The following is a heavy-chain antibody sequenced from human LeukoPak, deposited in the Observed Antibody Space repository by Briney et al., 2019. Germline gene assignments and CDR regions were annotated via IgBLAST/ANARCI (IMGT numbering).Heavy chain of an antibody. CDR2: TNHSGST. Sequence: ASETLSLTCAVYGGSFSGYYWSWIRQPPGKGLEWIGETNHSGSTNYNPSPKSRVTISVDTSKNQFSLKLSSVTAADTAVYYCARSKYYDILTGYYRRGGYFDYWGQGTLVTVSS. CDR1: GGSFSGYY. D-gene: IGHD3-9*01. V-gene: IGHV4-34*01. CDR3: ARSKYYDILTGYYRRGGYFDY. J-gene: IGHJ4*02.